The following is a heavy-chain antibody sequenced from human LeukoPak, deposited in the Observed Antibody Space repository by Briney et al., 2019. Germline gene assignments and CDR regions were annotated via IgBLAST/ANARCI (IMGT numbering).Heavy chain of an antibody. V-gene: IGHV3-23*01. J-gene: IGHJ4*02. Sequence: GGSLRLSCAASGFTLSNYPMSWVRQAPGKGLEWVSTIGAGGGATYYADSVKGRFTFSTDSSKNTLYLQMNSLKAEDTAVYYCAKGLAVATSYFDYLGQGTLVTVSS. CDR3: AKGLAVATSYFDY. CDR2: IGAGGGAT. D-gene: IGHD6-19*01. CDR1: GFTLSNYP.